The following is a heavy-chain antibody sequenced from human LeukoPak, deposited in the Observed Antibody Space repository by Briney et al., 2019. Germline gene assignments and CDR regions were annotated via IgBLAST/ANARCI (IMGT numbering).Heavy chain of an antibody. Sequence: SQTLSLTCAISGYRVSRSGAAWNWIRQSPSRGLEWLGRTYYRYKWYNDYVVSVKSRITINPDTSKNQFSLQLNSVTSEDTALYYCARNYYDSGCGHWYFDLWGRGTLVTVSS. V-gene: IGHV6-1*01. CDR3: ARNYYDSGCGHWYFDL. CDR2: TYYRYKWYN. J-gene: IGHJ2*01. D-gene: IGHD3-22*01. CDR1: GYRVSRSGAA.